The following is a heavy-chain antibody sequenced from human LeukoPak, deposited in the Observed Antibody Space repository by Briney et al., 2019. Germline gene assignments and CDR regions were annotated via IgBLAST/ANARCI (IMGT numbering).Heavy chain of an antibody. CDR2: INPNSGGT. V-gene: IGHV1-2*06. CDR1: GYTFTGYY. CDR3: AREGDLGYQWLVRYFDY. J-gene: IGHJ4*02. D-gene: IGHD6-19*01. Sequence: ASVKVSCKASGYTFTGYYMHWVRQAPGQGLEWMGRINPNSGGTNYAQKFQGRVTMTRDTSISTAYMELSRLRSDDTAVYYCAREGDLGYQWLVRYFDYSGQGTLVTVSS.